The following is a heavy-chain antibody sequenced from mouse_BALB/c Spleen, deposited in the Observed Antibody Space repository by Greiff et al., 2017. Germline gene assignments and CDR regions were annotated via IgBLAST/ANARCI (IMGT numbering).Heavy chain of an antibody. D-gene: IGHD1-1*01. Sequence: VQLQQSGAELVKPGASVKLSCTASGFNIKDTYMPWVKQRPEQGLEWIGRIDPANGNTKYDPKFQGKATITADTSSNTAYLQLSSLTSEDTAVYYCARSDYYGSSYWYFDVWGAGTTVTVSS. J-gene: IGHJ1*01. CDR2: IDPANGNT. CDR3: ARSDYYGSSYWYFDV. CDR1: GFNIKDTY. V-gene: IGHV14-3*02.